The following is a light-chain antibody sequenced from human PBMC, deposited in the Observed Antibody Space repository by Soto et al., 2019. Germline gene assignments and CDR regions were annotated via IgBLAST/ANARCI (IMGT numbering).Light chain of an antibody. J-gene: IGKJ1*01. CDR1: QSISSW. V-gene: IGKV1-5*01. Sequence: DPQMTQSPSTLSASVGDSLPIPGXASQSISSWLAWYQQKPGKAPKLLIYDASALPRGVPSRFSGSGSGTKFALTIASLQPDDFATYYCQQYETFSGTFGPGTKVDI. CDR3: QQYETFSGT. CDR2: DAS.